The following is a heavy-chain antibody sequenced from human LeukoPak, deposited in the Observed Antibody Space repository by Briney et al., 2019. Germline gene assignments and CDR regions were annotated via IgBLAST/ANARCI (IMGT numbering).Heavy chain of an antibody. CDR2: ISSSSSYI. Sequence: GGSLRLSCAASGFTFSSYSMNWVRQAPGKGLEWVSSISSSSSYIYYADSVKGRFTISRDNAKNSLYLQMNSLRAEDTAVYYCARGRSSNWFDPWGQGTLVTVSS. CDR3: ARGRSSNWFDP. V-gene: IGHV3-21*01. J-gene: IGHJ5*02. D-gene: IGHD3-10*01. CDR1: GFTFSSYS.